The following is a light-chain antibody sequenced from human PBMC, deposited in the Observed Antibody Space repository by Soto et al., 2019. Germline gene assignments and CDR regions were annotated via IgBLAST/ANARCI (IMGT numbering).Light chain of an antibody. CDR1: QSISSW. CDR3: QQYNSYSPLT. Sequence: DIQMTQSPSTLSASVGDRVTNTCRASQSISSWLAWYQQKPGKAPKLLIYKASGLESGVPSRFSGIGSGTDFTLTISGLQPDDFATYYCQQYNSYSPLTFGGGTKVDIK. V-gene: IGKV1-5*03. J-gene: IGKJ4*01. CDR2: KAS.